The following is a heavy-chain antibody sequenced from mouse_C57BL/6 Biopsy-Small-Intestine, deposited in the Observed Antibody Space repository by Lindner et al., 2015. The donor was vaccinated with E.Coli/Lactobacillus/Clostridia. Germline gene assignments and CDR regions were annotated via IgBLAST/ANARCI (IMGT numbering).Heavy chain of an antibody. CDR3: AKFWFGDAIRSDF. D-gene: IGHD2-2*01. CDR1: GYTLTDYN. Sequence: SVKVSCKASGYTLTDYNVNWVRQATGQGPEWMGWINPNSGDTGYAQKFQGRVTLTRNTSISTVYMEVSSLRSEDTAVYYCAKFWFGDAIRSDFWGQGTLVTVSS. J-gene: IGHJ4*01. V-gene: IGHV1S29*02. CDR2: INPNSGDT.